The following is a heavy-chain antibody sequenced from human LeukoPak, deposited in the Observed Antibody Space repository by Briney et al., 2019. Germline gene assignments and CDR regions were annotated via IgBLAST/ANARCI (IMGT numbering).Heavy chain of an antibody. CDR1: GFTFSNSD. D-gene: IGHD1-1*01. J-gene: IGHJ4*02. CDR2: IRSDGNIK. V-gene: IGHV3-30*02. CDR3: AKDVPTAYFDY. Sequence: GGSLRLSCAASGFTFSNSDLHWVRQAPGKGLEWVAFIRSDGNIKYYADSVKGRFTISRDNSKNTLHLQMNSLRAEDTAVYYCAKDVPTAYFDYWGQGTLVTVSS.